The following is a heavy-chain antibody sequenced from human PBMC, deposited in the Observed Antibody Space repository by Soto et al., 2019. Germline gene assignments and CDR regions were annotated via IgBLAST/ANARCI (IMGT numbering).Heavy chain of an antibody. Sequence: SQTLSLTCAISGDSVSSNTASWNWIRQSPSRGLEWLGRTYFRSKWYNDYAVSVKSRIIINPDTSNNQFSLQLNSVTPEDTAVYFCAKGDNPGPKTGYAFDPWGQGIMVTVSS. CDR2: TYFRSKWYN. CDR3: AKGDNPGPKTGYAFDP. V-gene: IGHV6-1*01. CDR1: GDSVSSNTAS. D-gene: IGHD5-12*01. J-gene: IGHJ5*02.